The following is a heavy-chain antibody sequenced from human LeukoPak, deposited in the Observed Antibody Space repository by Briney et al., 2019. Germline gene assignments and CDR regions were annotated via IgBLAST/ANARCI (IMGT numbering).Heavy chain of an antibody. J-gene: IGHJ6*02. CDR3: ARMLLPYSYYYYGMDV. D-gene: IGHD2-15*01. Sequence: GGSLRLSCAASGFTFSDYYMSWIRQAPGKGLEWVSYISSSGSTIYYADSVKGRLTISRDNAKNSLYLQMNSLRAEDTAVYYCARMLLPYSYYYYGMDVWGQGTTVTVSS. CDR1: GFTFSDYY. CDR2: ISSSGSTI. V-gene: IGHV3-11*01.